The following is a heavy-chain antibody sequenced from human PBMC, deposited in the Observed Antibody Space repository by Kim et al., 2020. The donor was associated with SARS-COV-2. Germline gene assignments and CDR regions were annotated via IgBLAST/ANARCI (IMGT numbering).Heavy chain of an antibody. D-gene: IGHD3-22*01. Sequence: SVKVSCKASGGTFSSYAISWVRQAPGQGLEWMGGIIPIFGTANYAQTFQGRVTITADESTSTAYMELSSLRSEDTAVYYCARDPWATYYYDSSGINWYFDLWGRGTLVTVSS. V-gene: IGHV1-69*13. J-gene: IGHJ2*01. CDR1: GGTFSSYA. CDR3: ARDPWATYYYDSSGINWYFDL. CDR2: IIPIFGTA.